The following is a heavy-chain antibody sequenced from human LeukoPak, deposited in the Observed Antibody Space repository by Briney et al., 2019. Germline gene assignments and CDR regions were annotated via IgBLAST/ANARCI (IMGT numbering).Heavy chain of an antibody. CDR2: IIPIFGTA. CDR1: GGTFSSYA. D-gene: IGHD3-10*01. V-gene: IGHV1-69*13. Sequence: ASVKVSCKASGGTFSSYAISWVRQAPGQGLEWMGGIIPIFGTANYAQKFQGRVTITADESTSTAYMELSSLRSEDTAVYYCALIAMVRGVITPRPLNWFDPWGQGTLVTVSS. J-gene: IGHJ5*02. CDR3: ALIAMVRGVITPRPLNWFDP.